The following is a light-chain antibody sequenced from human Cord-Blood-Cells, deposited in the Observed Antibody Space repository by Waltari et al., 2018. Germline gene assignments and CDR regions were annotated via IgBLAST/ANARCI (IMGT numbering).Light chain of an antibody. Sequence: QSALTQPRSVSGSPGQSVTISCTGTSSDGGGYNYVSWYQQSPGKAPKLMIYDVSKRPSGVPDRFSGSKSGNTASLTISGLQAEDEADYYCCSYAGSYTFVFGTGTKVTVL. CDR2: DVS. CDR1: SSDGGGYNY. V-gene: IGLV2-11*01. CDR3: CSYAGSYTFV. J-gene: IGLJ1*01.